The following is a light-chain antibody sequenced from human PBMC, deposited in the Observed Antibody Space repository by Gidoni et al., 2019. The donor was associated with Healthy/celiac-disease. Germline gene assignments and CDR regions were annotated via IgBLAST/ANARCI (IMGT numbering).Light chain of an antibody. J-gene: IGKJ1*01. Sequence: EIVLTQSPATLSLSPGDRATLSCRASQSVSSYLAWYQQKPGQAPRLLIYDASNRATGIPARFSGSGSGTDFTLTISSLEPEDFAVYYCQQRSNWTFXXXTKVEIK. CDR3: QQRSNWT. CDR2: DAS. V-gene: IGKV3-11*01. CDR1: QSVSSY.